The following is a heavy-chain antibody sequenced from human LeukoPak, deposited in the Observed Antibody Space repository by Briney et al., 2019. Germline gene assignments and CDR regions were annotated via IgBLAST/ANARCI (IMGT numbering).Heavy chain of an antibody. CDR3: AGAHSSGRTYYHYHYMDV. CDR2: IIPIFGTT. Sequence: SVKVSCKASVGTFRNYAINWVGQAPGQGLECMGNIIPIFGTTNYAQKFQGRVTITTDESTSTAYMELSGLRSEDTAVYYCAGAHSSGRTYYHYHYMDVWGKGTTVTVS. D-gene: IGHD6-19*01. V-gene: IGHV1-69*05. J-gene: IGHJ6*03. CDR1: VGTFRNYA.